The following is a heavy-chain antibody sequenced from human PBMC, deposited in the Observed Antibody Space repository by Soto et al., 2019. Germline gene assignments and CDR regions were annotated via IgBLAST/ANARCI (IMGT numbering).Heavy chain of an antibody. CDR2: ISSSGSTI. J-gene: IGHJ3*02. Sequence: PGGSLRLSCAASGFTFSDYYMSWIRQAPGKGLEWVSYISSSGSTIYYANSVKGRFTISRDNAKNSLYLQMNGLRAEDAAVYYCARVLLPLWLGELLYQIDAFDIWGQGTMVTVSS. V-gene: IGHV3-11*01. CDR3: ARVLLPLWLGELLYQIDAFDI. CDR1: GFTFSDYY. D-gene: IGHD3-10*01.